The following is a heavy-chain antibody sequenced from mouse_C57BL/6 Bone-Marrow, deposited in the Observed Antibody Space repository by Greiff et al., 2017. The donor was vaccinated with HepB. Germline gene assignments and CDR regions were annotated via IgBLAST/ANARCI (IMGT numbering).Heavy chain of an antibody. CDR3: ARRWGLPYAMDY. D-gene: IGHD2-2*01. CDR1: GYSFTGYF. CDR2: INPYNGDT. Sequence: VQLQQSGPELVKPGDSVKISCKASGYSFTGYFMNWVMQSHGKSLEWIGRINPYNGDTFYNQKFKGKATLTVDKSSSTAHMELRSLTSEDSAVYYCARRWGLPYAMDYWGQGTSVTVSS. V-gene: IGHV1-20*01. J-gene: IGHJ4*01.